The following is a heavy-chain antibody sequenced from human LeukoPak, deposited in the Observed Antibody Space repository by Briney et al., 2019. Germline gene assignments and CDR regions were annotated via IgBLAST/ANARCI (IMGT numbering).Heavy chain of an antibody. CDR3: ARVHSSTRYYFDY. V-gene: IGHV3-21*01. CDR1: GFTFSSYS. J-gene: IGHJ4*02. CDR2: ISSSSSYI. Sequence: GGSLRLSCAASGFTFSSYSMNRVRQAPGKGLEWVSSISSSSSYIYYADSVKGRFTISRDNAKNSLYLQMNSLRAEDTAVYYCARVHSSTRYYFDYWGQGTLVTVSS. D-gene: IGHD6-13*01.